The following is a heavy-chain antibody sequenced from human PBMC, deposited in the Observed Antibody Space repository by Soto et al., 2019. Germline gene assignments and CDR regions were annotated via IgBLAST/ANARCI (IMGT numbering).Heavy chain of an antibody. V-gene: IGHV6-1*01. Sequence: SQTLSLTCAISGDSVSSNSAAWNWIRQSPSRGLEWLGRTYYRSKWYNGYAVSVKSRITINPDTSKNQFSLQLNSVTPEDTAVYYCARVSLHVDTAMVTGIYYYYGMDVWGQGTTVTVSS. CDR1: GDSVSSNSAA. J-gene: IGHJ6*02. D-gene: IGHD5-18*01. CDR2: TYYRSKWYN. CDR3: ARVSLHVDTAMVTGIYYYYGMDV.